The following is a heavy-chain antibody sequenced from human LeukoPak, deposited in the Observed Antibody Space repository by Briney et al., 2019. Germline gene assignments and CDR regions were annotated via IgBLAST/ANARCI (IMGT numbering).Heavy chain of an antibody. J-gene: IGHJ5*02. D-gene: IGHD1-14*01. CDR2: IYYSGST. Sequence: SETLSLTCTVSGGSISSSSYYWGWIRQPPGKGLEWIGSIYYSGSTYYNPSLKSRVTISVDTSKNQFSLKLGSVTAADTAVYYCARQNLTNPDWFDPWGQGTLVTVSS. CDR1: GGSISSSSYY. V-gene: IGHV4-39*01. CDR3: ARQNLTNPDWFDP.